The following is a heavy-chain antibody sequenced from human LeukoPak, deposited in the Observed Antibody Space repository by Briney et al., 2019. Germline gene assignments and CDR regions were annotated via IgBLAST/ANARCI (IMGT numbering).Heavy chain of an antibody. CDR2: IYYSGST. Sequence: PSETPSLTCTVSGGSISSSSYYWGWIRQPPGKGLEWIGSIYYSGSTYYNPSLKSRVTISVDTSKNQFSLKLSSVTAADTAVYYCARHSIVGAAYYYYGMDVWGQGTTVTVSS. V-gene: IGHV4-39*01. CDR3: ARHSIVGAAYYYYGMDV. D-gene: IGHD1-26*01. CDR1: GGSISSSSYY. J-gene: IGHJ6*02.